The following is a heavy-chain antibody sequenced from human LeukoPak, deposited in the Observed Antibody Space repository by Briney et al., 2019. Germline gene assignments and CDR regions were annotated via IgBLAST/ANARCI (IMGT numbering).Heavy chain of an antibody. CDR2: IRTKGKSYAT. CDR3: TRTTVTMADWFDP. J-gene: IGHJ5*02. Sequence: PGGSLKLSCAASGFTFSGSAMHWVRQVSGKGLEWVGRIRTKGKSYATEYAASVKGRFIISRDDLKNTAYLQMNSLKIEDTAVYYCTRTTVTMADWFDPWGQGALVTVSS. CDR1: GFTFSGSA. V-gene: IGHV3-73*01. D-gene: IGHD4-17*01.